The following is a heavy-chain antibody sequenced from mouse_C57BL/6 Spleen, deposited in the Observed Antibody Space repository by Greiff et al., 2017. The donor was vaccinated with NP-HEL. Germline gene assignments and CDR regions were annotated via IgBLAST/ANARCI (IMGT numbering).Heavy chain of an antibody. Sequence: EVQLVESGPELVKPGASVKIPCKASGYTFTDYNMDWVKQSHGKSLEWIGDINPNNGGTIYNQKFKGKATLTVDKSSSTAYMELRSLTSEDTAVYDCARAGYDYDRWWFAYWGQGTPVTVSA. CDR1: GYTFTDYN. D-gene: IGHD2-4*01. CDR3: ARAGYDYDRWWFAY. J-gene: IGHJ3*01. CDR2: INPNNGGT. V-gene: IGHV1-18*01.